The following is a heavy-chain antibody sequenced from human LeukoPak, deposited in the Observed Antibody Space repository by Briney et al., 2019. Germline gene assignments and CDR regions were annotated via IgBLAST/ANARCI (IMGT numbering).Heavy chain of an antibody. D-gene: IGHD3-22*01. CDR2: FAPEDGET. J-gene: IGHJ5*02. Sequence: ASVKLSCKVSGYTLTELSMHWVRNAPGTGIEWMGGFAPEDGETIYAQKFQGRVTMTEDTSTDTAYMQLSSLRSDDTAVDYCATRNSPLFGYYDSSGWFDPWGQGSLVTVSS. CDR1: GYTLTELS. V-gene: IGHV1-24*01. CDR3: ATRNSPLFGYYDSSGWFDP.